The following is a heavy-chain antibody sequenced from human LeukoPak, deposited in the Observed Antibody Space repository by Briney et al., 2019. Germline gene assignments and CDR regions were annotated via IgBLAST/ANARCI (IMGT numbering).Heavy chain of an antibody. J-gene: IGHJ4*02. Sequence: GGSLRLSCAASGFTVSSNYMSWVRQAPGRGLEWVSAINGGGSTTYYADSVRGRFVISRDNSKNTLYLQMNSLRAEDSAIYYCANDRPHPRVEPTNFHYWGQGTLITVSS. CDR1: GFTVSSNY. CDR2: INGGGSTT. V-gene: IGHV3-23*01. CDR3: ANDRPHPRVEPTNFHY. D-gene: IGHD1-14*01.